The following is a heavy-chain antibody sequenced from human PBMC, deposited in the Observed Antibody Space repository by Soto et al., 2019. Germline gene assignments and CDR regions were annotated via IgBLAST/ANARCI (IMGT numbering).Heavy chain of an antibody. CDR3: ARLIVSYDILTGHNSHAFDV. J-gene: IGHJ3*01. CDR2: AHYSGST. CDR1: GGLLISHY. D-gene: IGHD3-9*01. Sequence: SETLSLTCSVSGGLLISHYWNWIRQPPGKGLEWIGYAHYSGSTNSDSSLKSRVTISLDTSNNQFSLRLTSVTAADTALYFCARLIVSYDILTGHNSHAFDVWGQGTMVTVSS. V-gene: IGHV4-59*11.